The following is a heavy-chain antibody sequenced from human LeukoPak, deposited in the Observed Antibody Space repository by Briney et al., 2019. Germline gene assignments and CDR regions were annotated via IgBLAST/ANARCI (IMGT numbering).Heavy chain of an antibody. Sequence: ASVKVSCKASGGTFSSYAISWVRQAPGQGLEWMGRIIPILGIANYAQKLQGRVTMTTDTSTSTAYMELRSLRSDDTAVYYCARLELEAFDYWGQGTLVTVSS. CDR2: IIPILGIA. J-gene: IGHJ4*02. CDR1: GGTFSSYA. V-gene: IGHV1-69*04. D-gene: IGHD1-1*01. CDR3: ARLELEAFDY.